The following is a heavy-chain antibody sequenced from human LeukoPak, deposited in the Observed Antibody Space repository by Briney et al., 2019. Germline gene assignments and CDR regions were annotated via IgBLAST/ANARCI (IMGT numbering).Heavy chain of an antibody. J-gene: IGHJ4*02. CDR3: AKDGVHYYDSSGYYNFDY. D-gene: IGHD3-22*01. V-gene: IGHV3-23*01. CDR1: GFTFSSYR. CDR2: ISGSGGST. Sequence: PGGSLRLSCAASGFTFSSYRMNWVRQAPGKGLEWVSAISGSGGSTYYADSVKGRFTISRDNSKNTLYLQMNSLRAEDTAVYYCAKDGVHYYDSSGYYNFDYWGQGTLVTVSS.